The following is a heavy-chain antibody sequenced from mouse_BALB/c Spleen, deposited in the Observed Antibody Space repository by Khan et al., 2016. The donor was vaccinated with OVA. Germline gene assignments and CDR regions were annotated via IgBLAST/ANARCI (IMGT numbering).Heavy chain of an antibody. J-gene: IGHJ4*01. V-gene: IGHV3-2*02. Sequence: EVQLQESGPGLVKPSQFLSLTCTVTGYSITSDYAWNWIRQFPGNKLEWMGYISSSGSTNYNPALKSRNSITRDTSKNQFFLQLNSVTTEDTATYYCARDGSRYNYAMDYWGQGTSVTVSS. CDR3: ARDGSRYNYAMDY. CDR2: ISSSGST. CDR1: GYSITSDYA. D-gene: IGHD2-3*01.